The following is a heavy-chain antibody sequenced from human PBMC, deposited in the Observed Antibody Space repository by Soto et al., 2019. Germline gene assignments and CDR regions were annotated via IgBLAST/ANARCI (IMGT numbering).Heavy chain of an antibody. CDR2: ITHGGST. CDR1: GYSIRSRDW. J-gene: IGHJ6*02. D-gene: IGHD6-19*01. V-gene: IGHV4-28*01. Sequence: SETLSLTCAVYGYSIRSRDWRGWIQHPPGKGLEWIGYITHGGSTNYNPSLKRRVTMSVDPSKNQFSLNLTSVTAVDTAVYYCARMAVTTYYYYAMDVWGQGTTVTVSS. CDR3: ARMAVTTYYYYAMDV.